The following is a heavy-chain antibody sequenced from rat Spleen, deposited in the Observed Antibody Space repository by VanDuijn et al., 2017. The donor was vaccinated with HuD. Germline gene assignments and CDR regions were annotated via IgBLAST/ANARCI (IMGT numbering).Heavy chain of an antibody. CDR2: FSYDGRTT. V-gene: IGHV5-29*01. J-gene: IGHJ2*01. CDR3: VRGNFYSDY. CDR1: GLSFSNYD. D-gene: IGHD1-3*01. Sequence: EVQLVESGGGLVQPGRSMKLSCAASGLSFSNYDMAWVRQAPTEGLEWVATFSYDGRTTYYRDSVKGRFTISRDNAKSTLYLQMDSLRSEDTATYYCVRGNFYSDYWGQGVMVTVSS.